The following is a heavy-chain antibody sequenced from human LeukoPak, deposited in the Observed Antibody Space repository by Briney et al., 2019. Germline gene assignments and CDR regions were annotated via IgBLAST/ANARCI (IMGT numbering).Heavy chain of an antibody. D-gene: IGHD5-18*01. CDR2: INPSGGST. V-gene: IGHV1-46*01. CDR3: ARQWIQNYYFDY. Sequence: ASVKASCKASGYTFTSYYMHWVRQAPGQGLEWLGIINPSGGSTSYEQKFQGRVTMTRDTSTSTVYMELSSLRSEDTAVYYCARQWIQNYYFDYWGQGTLVTVSS. CDR1: GYTFTSYY. J-gene: IGHJ4*02.